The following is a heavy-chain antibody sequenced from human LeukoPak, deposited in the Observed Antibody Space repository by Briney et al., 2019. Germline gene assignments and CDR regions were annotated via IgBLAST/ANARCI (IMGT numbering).Heavy chain of an antibody. CDR1: GYTFTGYY. V-gene: IGHV1-2*02. CDR3: ASLGLYGSGTYFMAPFDY. Sequence: ASVKVSCKASGYTFTGYYMHWVRQAPGQGLEWMGWINPNSGGTNYAQKFQGRVTTTRDTSISTAYMEMSRLRSDDTAVYYCASLGLYGSGTYFMAPFDYWGQGTLVTVSS. CDR2: INPNSGGT. D-gene: IGHD3-10*01. J-gene: IGHJ4*02.